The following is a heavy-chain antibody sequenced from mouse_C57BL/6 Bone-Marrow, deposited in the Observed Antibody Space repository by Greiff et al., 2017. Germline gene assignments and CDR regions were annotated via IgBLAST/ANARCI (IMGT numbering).Heavy chain of an antibody. CDR1: GYSFTDYN. J-gene: IGHJ2*01. CDR3: ARQGDYDYDRRYFDY. CDR2: INPNYGTT. D-gene: IGHD2-4*01. V-gene: IGHV1-39*01. Sequence: EVQRVESGPELVKPGASVKISCKASGYSFTDYNMNWVKQSNGKSLEWIGVINPNYGTTSYNQKFKGKATLTVDQSSSTAYMQLNSLTSEDSAGYYCARQGDYDYDRRYFDYWGQGTTLTVSS.